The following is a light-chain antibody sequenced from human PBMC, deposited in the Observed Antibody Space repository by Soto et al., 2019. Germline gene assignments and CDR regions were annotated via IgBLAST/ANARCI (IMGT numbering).Light chain of an antibody. CDR2: KAS. Sequence: DIQMTQSPSTLSASVGDRVTITCRASQGIKNWLAWYQQKPGKPPKLLISKASNLESGVPVRFSGSGSETEFTLTNSSLQPDDSATYYCQQYNSYALLTFAGGTRVDIK. J-gene: IGKJ4*01. CDR3: QQYNSYALLT. V-gene: IGKV1-5*03. CDR1: QGIKNW.